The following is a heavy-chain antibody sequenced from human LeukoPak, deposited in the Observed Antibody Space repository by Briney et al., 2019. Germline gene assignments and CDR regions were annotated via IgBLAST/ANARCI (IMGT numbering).Heavy chain of an antibody. CDR2: IYSGGST. CDR1: GFTVSSSY. V-gene: IGHV3-53*01. J-gene: IGHJ4*02. CDR3: ARGVGSGSRLRAGDY. Sequence: GGSLRLSCAASGFTVSSSYISWVRQAPGKGLEWVPVIYSGGSTYYADSVKGRFTISRDNSKNTLYLQMNSLRAEDTAVYYCARGVGSGSRLRAGDYWGQGTLVTVSS. D-gene: IGHD1-26*01.